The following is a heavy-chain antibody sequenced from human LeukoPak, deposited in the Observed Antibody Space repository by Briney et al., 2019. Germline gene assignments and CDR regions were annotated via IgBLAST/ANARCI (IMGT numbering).Heavy chain of an antibody. D-gene: IGHD1-14*01. Sequence: ASVKVSCKASGGTFSSYAISWVRQAPGQGLEWMGGIIPIFGTANYAQKFQGRVTITADESTSTAYMELSSLRSEDTAVYYCALPRTNVGYYYYYYMDVWGKGTTVTVSS. CDR3: ALPRTNVGYYYYYYMDV. J-gene: IGHJ6*03. CDR2: IIPIFGTA. CDR1: GGTFSSYA. V-gene: IGHV1-69*01.